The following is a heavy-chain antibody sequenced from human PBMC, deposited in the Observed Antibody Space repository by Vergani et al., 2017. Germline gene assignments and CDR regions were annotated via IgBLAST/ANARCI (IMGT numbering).Heavy chain of an antibody. CDR2: INHSGST. Sequence: QVQLQQWGAGLLKPSETLSLTCAVYGGSFSGYYWSWIRQPPGKGLEWIGEINHSGSTNYNPSLKSRVTISVDTSKNQFSLKLSSVTAADTAVYYCAKHCGGDCRDYWGQGTLVTVSS. CDR3: AKHCGGDCRDY. D-gene: IGHD2-21*01. V-gene: IGHV4-34*01. J-gene: IGHJ4*02. CDR1: GGSFSGYY.